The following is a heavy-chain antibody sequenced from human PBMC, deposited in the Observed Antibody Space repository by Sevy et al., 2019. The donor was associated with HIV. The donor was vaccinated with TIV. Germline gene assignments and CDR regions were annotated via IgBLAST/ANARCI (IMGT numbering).Heavy chain of an antibody. CDR2: ISASGGST. Sequence: GGSLSLSCAASGFTFSSYAMSWVRQAPGKGLEWVAAISASGGSTYYADSVKGRFTISRDNSKNTLYLQMNSLRAEDTAVYYCAKAGAGVVVPAAILPYGVYGMDVWGQGTTVTVSS. CDR3: AKAGAGVVVPAAILPYGVYGMDV. V-gene: IGHV3-23*01. J-gene: IGHJ6*02. CDR1: GFTFSSYA. D-gene: IGHD2-2*01.